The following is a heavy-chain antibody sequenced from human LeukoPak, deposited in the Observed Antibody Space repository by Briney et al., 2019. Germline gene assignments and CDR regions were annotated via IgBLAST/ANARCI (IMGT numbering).Heavy chain of an antibody. CDR2: INPGGSWT. CDR1: GYTFTRHY. Sequence: ASVKVSCKASGYTFTRHYMHWVRQAPGQGLEWMGVINPGGSWTSYAQKFQGRVTMTRDMSTSTDYMELNSLRAEDTAVYYCARDPSPLYDSSGYWGQGTLVTVSS. J-gene: IGHJ4*02. V-gene: IGHV1-46*01. D-gene: IGHD3-22*01. CDR3: ARDPSPLYDSSGY.